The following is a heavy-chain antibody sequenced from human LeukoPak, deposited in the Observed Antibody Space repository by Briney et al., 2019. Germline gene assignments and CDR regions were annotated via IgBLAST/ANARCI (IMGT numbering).Heavy chain of an antibody. CDR3: ATSGWYLLPGVY. CDR1: GESFKDYY. CDR2: INHSGSS. D-gene: IGHD6-19*01. Sequence: SETLSLTCAVYGESFKDYYWNWIRQPPGKGLEWIGEINHSGSSNYNPSLKSRVTISVDTSKNQFSLKLSSVTAADTAVYYCATSGWYLLPGVYWGQGTLVTVSS. J-gene: IGHJ4*02. V-gene: IGHV4-34*01.